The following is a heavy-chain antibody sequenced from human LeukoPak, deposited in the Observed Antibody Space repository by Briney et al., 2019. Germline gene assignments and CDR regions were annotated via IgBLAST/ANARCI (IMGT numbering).Heavy chain of an antibody. Sequence: SGTLSLTRAVSGGSSSSSNWWNWVRQPPGKGLEWIGEIDHSGRTNYNPSLKSRVTISVDKSKNQISLKLSSVTAADTAVYYCASKEYYYYGMDVWGQGTTVTVSS. CDR3: ASKEYYYYGMDV. J-gene: IGHJ6*01. CDR2: IDHSGRT. CDR1: GGSSSSSNW. V-gene: IGHV4-4*02.